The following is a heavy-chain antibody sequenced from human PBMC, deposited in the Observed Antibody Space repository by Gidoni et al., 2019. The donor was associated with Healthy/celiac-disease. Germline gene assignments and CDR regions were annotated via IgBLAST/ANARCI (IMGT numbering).Heavy chain of an antibody. CDR2: ISGSGGST. J-gene: IGHJ4*02. CDR3: AKGLDSNWNYFGWWDY. V-gene: IGHV3-23*01. CDR1: GFTFSSYA. D-gene: IGHD1-7*01. Sequence: EVQLLESGGGLVQPGGSLSLSCAASGFTFSSYAMSWVRQAPGKGLECVSAISGSGGSTYYADSVKGRFTISRDNSKNTLYLQMNSLRAEDTAVYYCAKGLDSNWNYFGWWDYWGQGTLVTVSS.